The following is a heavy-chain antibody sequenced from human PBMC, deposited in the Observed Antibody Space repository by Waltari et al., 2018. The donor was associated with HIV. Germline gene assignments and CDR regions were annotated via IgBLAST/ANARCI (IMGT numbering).Heavy chain of an antibody. V-gene: IGHV4-61*01. CDR2: ISYSGKN. CDR1: GGSVSSANYY. Sequence: QVQLQESGPGLVKPSEALSLTCTVSGGSVSSANYYWTWIRQPPGKGLEWIGYISYSGKNKLKPSLKSSITLVGENFRKYFFLETMFVNGADQGVQYCAGGQVQLRDFPKAPEQRGQGTLV. J-gene: IGHJ4*02. D-gene: IGHD1-1*01. CDR3: AGGQVQLRDFPKAPEQ.